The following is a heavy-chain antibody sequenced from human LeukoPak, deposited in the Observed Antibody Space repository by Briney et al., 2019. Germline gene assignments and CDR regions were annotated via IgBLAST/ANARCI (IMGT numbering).Heavy chain of an antibody. D-gene: IGHD2-8*01. CDR1: GFTFSSYA. Sequence: GGSLRLSCAASGFTFSSYAMHWVRQAPGQGLEWMAIINPSGGGTKYAQKFQGRVTMTRDTPTNTVYMELSSLRTEDTAVYYCASVYLYGMDVWGQGTTVTVSS. CDR3: ASVYLYGMDV. CDR2: INPSGGGT. V-gene: IGHV1-46*01. J-gene: IGHJ6*02.